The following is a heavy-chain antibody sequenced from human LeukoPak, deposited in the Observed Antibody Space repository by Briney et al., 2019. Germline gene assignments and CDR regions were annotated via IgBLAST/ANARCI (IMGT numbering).Heavy chain of an antibody. CDR3: ATTGYSGFNYFHY. CDR2: IYYSGNT. Sequence: SQTLSLTCAVSGGSISSGGYSWSWIRQPPGKGLEWIGSIYYSGNTYYNPSLKSRVTISVDTSKNQFSLKLSSVIAADTAVYYCATTGYSGFNYFHYWGQGTLVTVSS. J-gene: IGHJ4*02. D-gene: IGHD5-12*01. V-gene: IGHV4-30-2*03. CDR1: GGSISSGGYS.